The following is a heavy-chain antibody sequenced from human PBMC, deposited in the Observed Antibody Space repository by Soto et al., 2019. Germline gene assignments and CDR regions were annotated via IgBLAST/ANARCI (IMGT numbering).Heavy chain of an antibody. Sequence: EVQLVESGGGMVQPGGSLKLSCVASGFTFSGSAMHWDRQASGKGPEWHGRIRRKANSYATAYAASVKGRSTMSRDDSKNTAYLHMNGLKAEDTAVYYCTRREVLDDGTDVWGQGTTVTVSS. CDR1: GFTFSGSA. V-gene: IGHV3-73*02. J-gene: IGHJ6*02. CDR3: TRREVLDDGTDV. D-gene: IGHD1-1*01. CDR2: IRRKANSYAT.